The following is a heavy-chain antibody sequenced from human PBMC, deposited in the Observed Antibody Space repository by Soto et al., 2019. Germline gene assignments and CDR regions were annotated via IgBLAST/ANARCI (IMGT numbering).Heavy chain of an antibody. Sequence: EVQLVEFGGGLVQPGGSLRLSCAASGFTFSSYSMNWVRQAPGKGLEWVSYISSSSGPIYYADSVKGRLTISRDNAKNSLYLQMNSLRAEDTGVYYCARGWLGGVASIRGDYWGQGTLVTVSS. CDR3: ARGWLGGVASIRGDY. CDR1: GFTFSSYS. J-gene: IGHJ4*02. CDR2: ISSSSGPI. D-gene: IGHD5-12*01. V-gene: IGHV3-48*01.